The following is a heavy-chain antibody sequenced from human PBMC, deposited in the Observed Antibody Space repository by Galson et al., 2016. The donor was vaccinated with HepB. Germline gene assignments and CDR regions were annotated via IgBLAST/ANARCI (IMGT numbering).Heavy chain of an antibody. CDR3: AREPPPLEHPFGELRVDYYYGMDV. CDR2: IWYDGSNK. Sequence: SLRLSCAASGFAFSNYGMHWVRQAPGKGLEWVAVIWYDGSNKYYADSVKGRFTISRDNSKNTLYLQMNSLRAEDTAVYYCAREPPPLEHPFGELRVDYYYGMDVWGQGTTVTVSS. D-gene: IGHD3-10*01. J-gene: IGHJ6*02. V-gene: IGHV3-33*01. CDR1: GFAFSNYG.